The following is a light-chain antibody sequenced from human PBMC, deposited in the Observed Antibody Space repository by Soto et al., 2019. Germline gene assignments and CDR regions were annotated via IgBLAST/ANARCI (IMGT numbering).Light chain of an antibody. J-gene: IGLJ1*01. CDR3: SSFTSSSTSV. CDR1: SSDVGSYNR. CDR2: EVS. V-gene: IGLV2-18*02. Sequence: QSALTQPLSVSGSPGQSVAISCTGTSSDVGSYNRVAWYQQPPGTAPKLMIYEVSNRPSGVPDRFSGSKSGNTASLTISGLQAEDEADYYCSSFTSSSTSVFGTGTKLTVL.